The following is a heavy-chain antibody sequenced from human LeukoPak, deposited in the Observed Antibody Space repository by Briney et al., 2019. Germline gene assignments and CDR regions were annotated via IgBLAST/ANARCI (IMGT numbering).Heavy chain of an antibody. CDR2: FDPEDGET. CDR1: GYTPTELS. Sequence: ASVKVSCKVSGYTPTELSMHWVRQAPGKGLEWMGGFDPEDGETIYAQKFQGRVTMTEDTSTDTAYMELSSLRSEDTAVYYCATERRGYSGYSPPLYYYYYYGMDVWGQGTTVTVSS. CDR3: ATERRGYSGYSPPLYYYYYYGMDV. D-gene: IGHD5-12*01. J-gene: IGHJ6*02. V-gene: IGHV1-24*01.